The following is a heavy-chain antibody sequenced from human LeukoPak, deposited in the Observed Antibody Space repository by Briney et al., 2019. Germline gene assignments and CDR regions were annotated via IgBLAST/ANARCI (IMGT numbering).Heavy chain of an antibody. CDR3: ARDRGIAARRENWFDP. Sequence: ASVKVSCKASGYTFTGYYMHWVRQAPGQGLEWMGWINPNGGGTNYAQKFQGRVTMTRDTSISTAYMELSRLRSDDTAVYYCARDRGIAARRENWFDPWGQGTLVTVSS. CDR1: GYTFTGYY. J-gene: IGHJ5*02. V-gene: IGHV1-2*02. CDR2: INPNGGGT. D-gene: IGHD6-6*01.